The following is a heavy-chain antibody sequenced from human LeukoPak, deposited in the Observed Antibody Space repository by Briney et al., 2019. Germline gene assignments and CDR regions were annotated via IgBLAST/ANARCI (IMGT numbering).Heavy chain of an antibody. D-gene: IGHD1-26*01. V-gene: IGHV3-33*01. CDR2: IWYDGGHK. J-gene: IGHJ4*02. CDR1: GFTFDTYG. Sequence: GKSLRLSCAASGFTFDTYGMHWVRQAPGKGLEWVAVIWYDGGHKYYGGSVKGRFTVSRDNSQNTLYLQMNSLRADDTALYYCARGSELGSTTAFDYWGQGTLVTVSS. CDR3: ARGSELGSTTAFDY.